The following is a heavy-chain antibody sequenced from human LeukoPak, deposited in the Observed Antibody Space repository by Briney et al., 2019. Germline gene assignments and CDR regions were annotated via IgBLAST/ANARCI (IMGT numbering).Heavy chain of an antibody. CDR1: GGPFSGYY. CDR3: ARGQRGITMVRGVISKFDY. J-gene: IGHJ4*02. Sequence: PSETLSLTCAVYGGPFSGYYWSWIRQPPGKGLEWIGEINHSGSTNYNPSLKSRVTISVDTSKDQFSLKLSSVTAADTAVYYCARGQRGITMVRGVISKFDYWGQGTLVTVSS. D-gene: IGHD3-10*01. CDR2: INHSGST. V-gene: IGHV4-34*01.